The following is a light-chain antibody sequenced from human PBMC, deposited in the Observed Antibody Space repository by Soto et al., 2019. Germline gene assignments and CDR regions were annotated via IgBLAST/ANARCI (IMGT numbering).Light chain of an antibody. CDR2: AAS. Sequence: AIRMTQSPSSCSASTGDRVTITCRASQGISSYLAWYQQKPGKAPKLLTYAASTLQSGVPSRFSGSGSGTDFTLTISCLQSEDFATYYCQQYYSYPRTLGQGTKVDIK. V-gene: IGKV1-8*01. J-gene: IGKJ1*01. CDR3: QQYYSYPRT. CDR1: QGISSY.